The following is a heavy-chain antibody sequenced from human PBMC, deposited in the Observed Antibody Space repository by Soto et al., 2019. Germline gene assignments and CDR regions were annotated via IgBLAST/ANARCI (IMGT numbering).Heavy chain of an antibody. J-gene: IGHJ4*02. Sequence: GGSLRLSCAASGFTFSSYSMNWVRQAPGKGLEWVSSISSSSSYIYYADSVKGRFTISRDNAKNPLYLQMNSLRAEDTAVYYCARERGQGIAAAEDYWGQGTLVTVSS. CDR2: ISSSSSYI. D-gene: IGHD6-13*01. CDR3: ARERGQGIAAAEDY. V-gene: IGHV3-21*01. CDR1: GFTFSSYS.